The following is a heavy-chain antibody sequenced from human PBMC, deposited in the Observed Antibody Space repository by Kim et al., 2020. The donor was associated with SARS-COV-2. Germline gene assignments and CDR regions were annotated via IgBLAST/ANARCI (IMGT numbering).Heavy chain of an antibody. Sequence: GGSLRLPCAASGFTVSSNYMSWVRQAPGKGLEWVSVIYSGGSTYYADSVKGRFTISRHNSKNKLYLQMNSLRAEDTAVYYCARNPYSSSPGDYWGQGTLVTVSS. J-gene: IGHJ4*02. CDR2: IYSGGST. V-gene: IGHV3-53*04. CDR3: ARNPYSSSPGDY. D-gene: IGHD6-13*01. CDR1: GFTVSSNY.